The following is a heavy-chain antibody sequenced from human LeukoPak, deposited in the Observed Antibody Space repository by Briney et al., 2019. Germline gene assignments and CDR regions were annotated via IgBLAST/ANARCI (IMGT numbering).Heavy chain of an antibody. D-gene: IGHD2-2*01. CDR1: GGSISSYY. CDR3: ARGSPAAGY. Sequence: SETLSLTCTVSGGSISSYYWSWIRQPPGKGLEWIGYIYYSGSTNYNPSLKSRVTISVDTSKNQFSLRLRSVTAADTAMYYCARGSPAAGYWGRGTLVTVSS. J-gene: IGHJ4*02. V-gene: IGHV4-59*01. CDR2: IYYSGST.